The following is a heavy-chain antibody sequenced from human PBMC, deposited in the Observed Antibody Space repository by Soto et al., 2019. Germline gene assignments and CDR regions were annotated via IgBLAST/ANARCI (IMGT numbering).Heavy chain of an antibody. D-gene: IGHD6-6*01. J-gene: IGHJ5*02. CDR3: AKGSTIIAARRGWFDP. Sequence: QVQLVQSGAEVKKPGSSVKVSCKASGGTFSSYAISWVRQAPGQGLEWMGGIIPIFGTANYAQKFQGRVTITADEYTSTAYMELSSLRSEDTAVYYCAKGSTIIAARRGWFDPWGQGTLVTVSS. CDR1: GGTFSSYA. CDR2: IIPIFGTA. V-gene: IGHV1-69*01.